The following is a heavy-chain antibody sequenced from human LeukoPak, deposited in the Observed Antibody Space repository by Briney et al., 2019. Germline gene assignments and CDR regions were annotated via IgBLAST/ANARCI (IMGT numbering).Heavy chain of an antibody. CDR1: GFTFSSYW. Sequence: PGGSLRLSCAASGFTFSSYWMHWVRQAPGKGLVWVSRINSDGSSTSYADSVKGRFTISRDNAKNTLYLQMNSLRAEDTAVYYCAKEEIAAARYFDYWGQGTLVTVSS. D-gene: IGHD6-13*01. J-gene: IGHJ4*02. CDR2: INSDGSST. CDR3: AKEEIAAARYFDY. V-gene: IGHV3-74*01.